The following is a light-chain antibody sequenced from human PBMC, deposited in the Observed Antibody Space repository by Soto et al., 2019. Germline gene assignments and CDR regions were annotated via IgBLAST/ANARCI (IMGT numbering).Light chain of an antibody. CDR2: DAS. Sequence: DIPMTQSPSTLSASVGDRVTITCRASQSISFWLAWYQQKPGSAPNLLIYDASTLDGGLTSRLSGSRSGTEFTLTNSNLQPDDLLSSYYQHYNCCPLTFGGGTRVDIK. V-gene: IGKV1-5*01. CDR1: QSISFW. CDR3: QHYNCCPLT. J-gene: IGKJ4*01.